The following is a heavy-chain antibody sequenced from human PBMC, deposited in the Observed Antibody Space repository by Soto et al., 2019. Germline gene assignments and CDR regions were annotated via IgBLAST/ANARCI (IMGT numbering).Heavy chain of an antibody. CDR1: GGTFSSYA. CDR3: AREGGRYYDSSGYFDY. CDR2: IIPIFGTA. J-gene: IGHJ4*02. D-gene: IGHD3-22*01. V-gene: IGHV1-69*13. Sequence: ASVKVSCKASGGTFSSYAISWVRQAPGQGLEWMGGIIPIFGTANYAQKFQGRVTITADESTSTAYMELSSLRSEDTAVYYCAREGGRYYDSSGYFDYWGQGTLVTVSS.